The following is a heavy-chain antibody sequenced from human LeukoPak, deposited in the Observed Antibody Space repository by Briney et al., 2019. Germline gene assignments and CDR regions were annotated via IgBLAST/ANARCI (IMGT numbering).Heavy chain of an antibody. V-gene: IGHV3-7*03. CDR2: IKQDGSEK. CDR1: RFTFSSYW. Sequence: PGGSLRLSCAASRFTFSSYWMSWVRQAPGKGLEWVANIKQDGSEKYYVDSVKGRFTISRDNAKNSPYLQLNSLRAEDTAVYYCARARGGYDFDYWGQGTLVTVSS. D-gene: IGHD5-12*01. J-gene: IGHJ4*02. CDR3: ARARGGYDFDY.